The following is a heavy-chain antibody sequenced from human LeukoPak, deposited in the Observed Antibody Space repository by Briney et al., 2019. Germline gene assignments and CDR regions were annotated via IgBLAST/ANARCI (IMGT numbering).Heavy chain of an antibody. V-gene: IGHV1-2*02. CDR3: ARDQELPGYSYGFSLFGGGNWFDP. CDR2: INPNSGGT. Sequence: GASVKVSCKASGYTFTGYYMHWVRQAPGQGLEWMGWINPNSGGTNYAQKFQGRVTMTRDTSISTAYMELSRLRSDDTAVYYCARDQELPGYSYGFSLFGGGNWFDPWGQGTLVTVSS. D-gene: IGHD5-18*01. J-gene: IGHJ5*02. CDR1: GYTFTGYY.